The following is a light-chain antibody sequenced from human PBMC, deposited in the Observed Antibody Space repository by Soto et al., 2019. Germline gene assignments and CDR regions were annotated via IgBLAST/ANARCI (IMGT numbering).Light chain of an antibody. Sequence: QSALTQPASVSGSPGQSITISCTAASTDVDDYYLVSWYQHHPGKAPKLIIYEVSNRPSGVSHRFSASMSGNTASLIISGLQAEDEADYYCGSYTNTTYVFGSGTKVTVL. CDR1: STDVDDYYL. CDR2: EVS. J-gene: IGLJ1*01. CDR3: GSYTNTTYV. V-gene: IGLV2-14*01.